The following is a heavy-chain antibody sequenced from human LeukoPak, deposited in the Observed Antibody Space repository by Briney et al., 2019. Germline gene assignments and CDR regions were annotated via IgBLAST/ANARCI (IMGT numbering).Heavy chain of an antibody. CDR3: ARTQPQGSSWCGSCFQH. D-gene: IGHD6-13*01. V-gene: IGHV4-59*01. J-gene: IGHJ1*01. CDR2: IYYSGST. CDR1: GGSINSYY. Sequence: SETLSLTCTVSGGSINSYYWSWIRQPPGKGLEWIGYIYYSGSTNYNPSLKSRVTISVDTSKNQFSLKLSSVTAADTAVYYCARTQPQGSSWCGSCFQHWGQGTLVTVSS.